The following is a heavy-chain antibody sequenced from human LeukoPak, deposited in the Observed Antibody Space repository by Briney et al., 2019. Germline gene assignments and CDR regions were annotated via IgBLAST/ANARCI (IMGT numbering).Heavy chain of an antibody. CDR3: ARDPASGRYYSDD. D-gene: IGHD1-26*01. CDR2: ISSSSSTI. Sequence: GGSLRLSCAASPFTFSTYSMTWVRQAPGKGLEWISYISSSSSTIYYADSVRGRFTISRDNAKNSLYLQMNSLRDEDTAAYYCARDPASGRYYSDDWGQGTLVTVSS. V-gene: IGHV3-48*02. CDR1: PFTFSTYS. J-gene: IGHJ4*02.